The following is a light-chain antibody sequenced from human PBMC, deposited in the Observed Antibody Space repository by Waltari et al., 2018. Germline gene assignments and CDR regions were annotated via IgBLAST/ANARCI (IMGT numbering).Light chain of an antibody. V-gene: IGKV3-15*01. Sequence: EMVMTQSPATLSVSPGERATLSCRASQNVDSNLAWYQHKPGQAPRPLIYGASTRATDIPARFSGSGSGTEFTLTISSLQSEDFAIYYCQQYNNWPPEDTFGRGTKLEI. J-gene: IGKJ2*01. CDR2: GAS. CDR3: QQYNNWPPEDT. CDR1: QNVDSN.